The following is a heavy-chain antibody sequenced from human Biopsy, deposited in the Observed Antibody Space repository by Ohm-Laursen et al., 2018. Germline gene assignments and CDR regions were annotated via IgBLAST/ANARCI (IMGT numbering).Heavy chain of an antibody. Sequence: TLSLTCTVSGVSINTSGYYWTWIRQHPGTGLEWIGYIHYSGNTLYNPSLKSRLTISVDTSKDQFSLKLNSVTAADTAVYYCARRPYGGTRYWYFDLWGRGTLVTVSS. V-gene: IGHV4-31*03. J-gene: IGHJ2*01. D-gene: IGHD4-23*01. CDR2: IHYSGNT. CDR1: GVSINTSGYY. CDR3: ARRPYGGTRYWYFDL.